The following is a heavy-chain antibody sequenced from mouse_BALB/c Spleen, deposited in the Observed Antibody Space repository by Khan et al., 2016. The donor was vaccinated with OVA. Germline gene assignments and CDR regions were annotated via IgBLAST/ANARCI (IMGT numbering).Heavy chain of an antibody. CDR1: GYTFTTAG. V-gene: IGHV9-4*02. CDR2: INTHSGVP. Sequence: QIQLVQSGPELKKPGETVRISCKASGYTFTTAGIQWVQKMPGKGLKWIGWINTHSGVPKYAEDFKGRFAFSLEISVSTAYLQITNLKNEDTATYFWAEGGAAYYRNDGGAMEYWGQGTSVTVSS. J-gene: IGHJ4*01. CDR3: AEGGAAYYRNDGGAMEY. D-gene: IGHD2-14*01.